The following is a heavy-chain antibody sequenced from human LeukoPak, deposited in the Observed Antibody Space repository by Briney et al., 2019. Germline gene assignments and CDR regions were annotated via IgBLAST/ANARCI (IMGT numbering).Heavy chain of an antibody. CDR1: GFTFDDYA. J-gene: IGHJ4*02. D-gene: IGHD4-23*01. CDR3: AKDDSYGGNSNFDY. Sequence: GGSLRLSSATSGFTFDDYAMHWVRQAPGKCLAWVSGISWNSGSIDYADSVKGRFTISRDNAKNSLYLQMNSLRAEDTALYYCAKDDSYGGNSNFDYWGQGTLVTVSS. V-gene: IGHV3-9*01. CDR2: ISWNSGSI.